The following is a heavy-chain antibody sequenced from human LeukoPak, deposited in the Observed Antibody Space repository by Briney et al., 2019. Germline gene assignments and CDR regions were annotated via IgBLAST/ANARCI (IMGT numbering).Heavy chain of an antibody. V-gene: IGHV3-23*01. CDR1: ELTFSSFA. D-gene: IGHD3-16*01. J-gene: IGHJ3*02. CDR2: IRGGGAGA. Sequence: PGGSLRLSCAASELTFSSFAMSWVRQAPGKGLEWVSYIRGGGAGALYADSVKGRFTISRDNSKSTMYLQMNSLRVEDTAVYYCAKCAESYGNDAFDMWGPGTMVTVSS. CDR3: AKCAESYGNDAFDM.